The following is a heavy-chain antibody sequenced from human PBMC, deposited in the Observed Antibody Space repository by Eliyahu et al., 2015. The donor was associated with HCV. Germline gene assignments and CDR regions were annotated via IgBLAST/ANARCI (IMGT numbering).Heavy chain of an antibody. CDR3: ARAYWSRSLFEY. CDR1: GSTXXXYW. V-gene: IGHV3-7*01. D-gene: IGHD6-13*01. J-gene: IGHJ4*02. Sequence: EVQLVESGGDLVXPGGSLXLTCADSGSTXXXYWRNWVRQAXGKGLXWVAYISQDGRETEYVDSVKGRFTISRDNGKNSLYLQMNSLRVEDTAVYYCARAYWSRSLFEYWDQGTLVTVSS. CDR2: ISQDGRET.